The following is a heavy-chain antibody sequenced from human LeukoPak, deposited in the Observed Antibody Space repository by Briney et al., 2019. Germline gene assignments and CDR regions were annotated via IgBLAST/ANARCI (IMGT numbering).Heavy chain of an antibody. CDR3: AKRASGSYAPFGY. J-gene: IGHJ4*02. CDR2: IIPIFGTA. Sequence: SVKVSCKASGGTFSSYAISWVRQAPGQGLEWMGGIIPIFGTANYAQKFQGRVTITADESASTAYMELSSLRSEDTAVYYCAKRASGSYAPFGYWGQGTLVTVSS. D-gene: IGHD1-26*01. CDR1: GGTFSSYA. V-gene: IGHV1-69*13.